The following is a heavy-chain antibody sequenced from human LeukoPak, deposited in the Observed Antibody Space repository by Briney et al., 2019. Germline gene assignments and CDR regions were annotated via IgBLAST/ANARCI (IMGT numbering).Heavy chain of an antibody. CDR2: IYYSGST. CDR1: GGSISSSSYY. CDR3: ARDREVGATGYYFDY. J-gene: IGHJ4*02. D-gene: IGHD1-26*01. V-gene: IGHV4-39*02. Sequence: SSETLSLTCTVSGGSISSSSYYWGWIRQPTGKGLEWIGSIYYSGSTYHNPSLKSRVTISVDTSKNHFSLRLSSVTAADTAVYYCARDREVGATGYYFDYWGQGTLVTVSS.